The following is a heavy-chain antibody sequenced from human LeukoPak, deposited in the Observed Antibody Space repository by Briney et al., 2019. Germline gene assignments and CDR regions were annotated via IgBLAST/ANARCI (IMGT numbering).Heavy chain of an antibody. CDR3: AKFTGWYTDY. Sequence: GGSLRLSCAASGFTFSSYSMNWVRQAPGKGLEWVSTISATGDSTFYGDSVKGRFTISRDNSKNTLYLEMNSLRGEDTAIYFCAKFTGWYTDYWGQGTLVTVSS. CDR2: ISATGDST. J-gene: IGHJ4*02. V-gene: IGHV3-23*01. D-gene: IGHD6-19*01. CDR1: GFTFSSYS.